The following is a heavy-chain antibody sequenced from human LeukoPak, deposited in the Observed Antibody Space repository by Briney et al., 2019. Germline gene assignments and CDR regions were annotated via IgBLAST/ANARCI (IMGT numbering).Heavy chain of an antibody. CDR3: AKSVYHSGNY. V-gene: IGHV3-23*01. CDR2: ISGSGGTT. J-gene: IGHJ4*02. CDR1: GFTFSNYA. D-gene: IGHD3-10*01. Sequence: PGRTLRPSCAASGFTFSNYAMSWVRQVPGKGLEWVSTISGSGGTTYYADSVKGRFTISRDNSKNTVSLQMNSLRAEDTAVYYCAKSVYHSGNYWGQGTLVTVSS.